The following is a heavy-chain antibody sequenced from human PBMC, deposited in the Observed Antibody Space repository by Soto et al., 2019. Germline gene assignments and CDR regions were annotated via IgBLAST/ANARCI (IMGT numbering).Heavy chain of an antibody. V-gene: IGHV1-18*01. D-gene: IGHD6-6*01. CDR2: TSVYNGNT. Sequence: VQLVQSGAEVKKPGASVTVSCEASGYTFTSYGISWVRQAPGQGLEWMGWTSVYNGNTNYAQKLQGRVTMTTDTSTNTAYMDMRSLRSDDTAVYYCARRGPYSSSPLSNDFDIWGQGTMVTVSS. CDR3: ARRGPYSSSPLSNDFDI. CDR1: GYTFTSYG. J-gene: IGHJ3*02.